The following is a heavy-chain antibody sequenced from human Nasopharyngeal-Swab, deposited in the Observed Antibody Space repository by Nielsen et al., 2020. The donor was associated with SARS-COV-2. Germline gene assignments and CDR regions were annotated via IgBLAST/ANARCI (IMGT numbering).Heavy chain of an antibody. V-gene: IGHV3-9*01. J-gene: IGHJ4*02. Sequence: SLKISCAASGFTFDDYAMHWVRQAPGKGLEWVSGMGGNTNNIGYADSVKGRFPISRDNAKHSLYLQMNRLRAEDTSLYYCVKDRWAIAGAGTVFDSWGQGTLVTVSS. CDR2: MGGNTNNI. CDR1: GFTFDDYA. CDR3: VKDRWAIAGAGTVFDS. D-gene: IGHD6-13*01.